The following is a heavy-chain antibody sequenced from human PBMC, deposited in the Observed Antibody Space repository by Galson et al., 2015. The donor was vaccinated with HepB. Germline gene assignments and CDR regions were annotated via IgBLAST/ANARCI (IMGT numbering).Heavy chain of an antibody. V-gene: IGHV1-69*13. CDR3: ASHSGYSYGYRQADFGYYYYYMDV. Sequence: SVKVSCKASGGTFSSYAISWVRQAPGQGLEWMGGIIPIFGTANYAQKFQGRVTITADESTSTAYMELSSLRSEDTAVYYCASHSGYSYGYRQADFGYYYYYMDVWGKGTTVTVSS. J-gene: IGHJ6*03. CDR2: IIPIFGTA. D-gene: IGHD5-18*01. CDR1: GGTFSSYA.